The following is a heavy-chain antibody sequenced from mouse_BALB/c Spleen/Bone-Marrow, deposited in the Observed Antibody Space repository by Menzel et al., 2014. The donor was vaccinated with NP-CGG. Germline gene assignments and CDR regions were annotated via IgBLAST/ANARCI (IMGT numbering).Heavy chain of an antibody. CDR3: ARWDYYGYAMDY. D-gene: IGHD1-1*01. V-gene: IGHV1-26*01. CDR2: INPYNGGT. Sequence: EVKVVESGPELVKPGASMKISCKASGYSFTGYTMNWVKQSRGKNLEWIGLINPYNGGTSYNQKFMGKATLTVDKSSSTAYMELLSLTSEDSAVYYCARWDYYGYAMDYWGQGTSVTVSS. J-gene: IGHJ4*01. CDR1: GYSFTGYT.